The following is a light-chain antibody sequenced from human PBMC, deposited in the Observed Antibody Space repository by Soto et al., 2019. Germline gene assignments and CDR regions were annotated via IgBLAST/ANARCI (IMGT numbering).Light chain of an antibody. J-gene: IGKJ1*01. CDR2: AAS. CDR3: QQYGSAPRT. Sequence: EVVLTQSPGTLSLSPGERATLSCRANLSINKNYLAWYQQKPGQAPRLLIYAASSRATGIPDRFSGGGSGTDCTLTIGRLEPEDFVVYYCQQYGSAPRTFGQGTKVEVK. V-gene: IGKV3-20*01. CDR1: LSINKNY.